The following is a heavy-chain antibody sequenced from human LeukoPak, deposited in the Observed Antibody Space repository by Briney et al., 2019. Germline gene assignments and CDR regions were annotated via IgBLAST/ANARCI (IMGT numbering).Heavy chain of an antibody. CDR2: INANSGDT. CDR3: ARGYGGPNWFGP. Sequence: ASVKVSCKASGYTFTGYYIHWVRQAPGQGLEWMGWINANSGDTNYAQNFQDWVTMTRDTSISTAYMELSRLRFDDTAVYYCARGYGGPNWFGPWGQGTLVTVSS. V-gene: IGHV1-2*04. D-gene: IGHD4-17*01. CDR1: GYTFTGYY. J-gene: IGHJ5*02.